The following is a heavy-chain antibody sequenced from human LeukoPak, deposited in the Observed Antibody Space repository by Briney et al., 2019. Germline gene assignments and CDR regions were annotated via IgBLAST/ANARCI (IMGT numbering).Heavy chain of an antibody. CDR1: GGSISSYY. CDR3: ARSLGPAAPFDD. J-gene: IGHJ4*02. V-gene: IGHV4-34*01. CDR2: INHSGST. D-gene: IGHD2-2*01. Sequence: SETLSLTCTVSGGSISSYYWSWIRQPPGKGLEWIGEINHSGSTNYNPSLKSRVTISVDTSKNQFSLKLSSVTAADTAVYYCARSLGPAAPFDDWGQGTLVTVYS.